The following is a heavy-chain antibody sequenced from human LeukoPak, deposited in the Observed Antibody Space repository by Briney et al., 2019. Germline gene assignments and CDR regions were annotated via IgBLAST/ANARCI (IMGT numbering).Heavy chain of an antibody. J-gene: IGHJ4*02. CDR3: ASGDCSGGSCPDRAG. CDR1: GFTFSSYS. Sequence: GGSVRLSCAASGFTFSSYSMNWLRQAPGKGLEWVSSISSSSSYIYYADSVKGRFTISRDNAKNSLYLQMNSLRAEETAVYYCASGDCSGGSCPDRAGWGQGTLVTVSS. V-gene: IGHV3-21*01. D-gene: IGHD2-15*01. CDR2: ISSSSSYI.